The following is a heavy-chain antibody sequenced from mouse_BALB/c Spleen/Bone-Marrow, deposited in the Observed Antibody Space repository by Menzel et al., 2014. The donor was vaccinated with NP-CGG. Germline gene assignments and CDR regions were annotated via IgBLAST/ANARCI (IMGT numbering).Heavy chain of an antibody. CDR3: ALIYYGNYCYAMDY. CDR1: GYTFTSYW. CDR2: IDPSDSYT. V-gene: IGHV1-69*02. J-gene: IGHJ4*01. Sequence: QVQLQQSGAELVKPGASVKLSCKASGYTFTSYWMHWVKQRPGQGLEWIGEIDPSDSYTNYNQKFKGKATLTVDKSSSTAYMHISSQTYEDSAVYDCALIYYGNYCYAMDYWGQGTSVTVSS. D-gene: IGHD2-1*01.